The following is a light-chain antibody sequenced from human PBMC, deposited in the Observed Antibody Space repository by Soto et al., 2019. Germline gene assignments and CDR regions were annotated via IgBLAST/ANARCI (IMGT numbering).Light chain of an antibody. J-gene: IGKJ4*01. V-gene: IGKV1-5*03. CDR3: QQYHSYSLT. CDR1: QSISSW. CDR2: KAS. Sequence: DIQMTQSPSTLSASVGDRVTITCRASQSISSWLAWYQQKPGKAPKVLIYKASNLERGVPSRFSGSGSGTEFTLTISSLQPDDFATYYCQQYHSYSLTFGGGTKVESK.